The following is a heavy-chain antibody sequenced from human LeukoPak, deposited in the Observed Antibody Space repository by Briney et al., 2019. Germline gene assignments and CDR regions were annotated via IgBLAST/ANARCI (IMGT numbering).Heavy chain of an antibody. V-gene: IGHV3-7*01. CDR3: ARDGN. CDR1: GFTFSNHW. CDR2: INQDATKK. Sequence: GGSLRLSCSASGFTFSNHWMSWVRQAPGKGLEGVANINQDATKKDYVDSVKGRFTISRDNAKSSLYLEMNSLRAEYTAVYYCARDGNWGQGTLVTVSS. J-gene: IGHJ4*02.